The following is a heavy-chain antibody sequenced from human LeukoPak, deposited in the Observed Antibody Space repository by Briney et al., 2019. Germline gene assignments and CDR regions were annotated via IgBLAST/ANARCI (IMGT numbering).Heavy chain of an antibody. CDR1: GYTFTSYY. CDR3: ARGGEQQLCDY. D-gene: IGHD6-13*01. V-gene: IGHV1-46*01. J-gene: IGHJ4*02. Sequence: ASVTVSCTASGYTFTSYYMHWVRQAPGQGLEWMGIINPSGGSTSYAQKFQGRVTMTRDTSTSTVYMELSSLRSEDTAVFYCARGGEQQLCDYWGQGTLVTVSS. CDR2: INPSGGST.